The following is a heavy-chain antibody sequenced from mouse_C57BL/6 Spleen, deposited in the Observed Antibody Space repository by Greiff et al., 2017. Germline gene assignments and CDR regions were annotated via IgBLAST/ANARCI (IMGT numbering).Heavy chain of an antibody. CDR2: ILPGSGST. CDR1: GYTFPGYW. J-gene: IGHJ2*01. CDR3: ARRAITTVVGGFDY. D-gene: IGHD1-1*01. V-gene: IGHV1-9*01. Sequence: QVQLQQSGAELMKPGASVKLSCKATGYTFPGYWIEWVKQRPGHGLEWIGEILPGSGSTNYNEKFKGKATFTADTSSNTAYMQRSSLTTEDSAIYYGARRAITTVVGGFDYWGQGTTLTVSS.